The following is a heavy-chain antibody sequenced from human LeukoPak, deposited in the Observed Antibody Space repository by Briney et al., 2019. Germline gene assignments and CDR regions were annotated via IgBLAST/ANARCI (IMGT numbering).Heavy chain of an antibody. J-gene: IGHJ4*02. CDR2: IKSKAGGGTT. Sequence: GGCLRLSSAASGFTFSIYPMTWVPPAPGKGLEWVGRIKSKAGGGTTDYAEAVKERCTIARDDSKNTLYLQMNSLKTEDTAVYYCTTEHTLGKVGAIDYWGQGTLVTVSS. V-gene: IGHV3-15*01. D-gene: IGHD1-26*01. CDR3: TTEHTLGKVGAIDY. CDR1: GFTFSIYP.